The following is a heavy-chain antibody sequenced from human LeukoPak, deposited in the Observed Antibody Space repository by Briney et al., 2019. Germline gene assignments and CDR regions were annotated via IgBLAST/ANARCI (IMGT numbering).Heavy chain of an antibody. V-gene: IGHV3-30*02. CDR1: VFTFSSYV. CDR3: AKFGGVVVAATPRWFDP. J-gene: IGHJ5*02. D-gene: IGHD2-15*01. CDR2: KEYDGSKK. Sequence: LSGGSLRLSCAASVFTFSSYVMHWLRQAPGKGLEWATFKEYDGSKKKYVDSVRGRFTISRDNSKNTLYLKMNSLRAEDTAVYYCAKFGGVVVAATPRWFDPWGQGTLVTVSS.